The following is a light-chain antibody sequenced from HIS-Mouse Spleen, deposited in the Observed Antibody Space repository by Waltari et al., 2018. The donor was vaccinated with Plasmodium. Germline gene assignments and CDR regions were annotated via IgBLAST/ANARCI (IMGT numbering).Light chain of an antibody. V-gene: IGKV4-1*01. CDR3: QQYYSTPYT. CDR2: WAS. CDR1: QSVLYSSNNKNY. J-gene: IGKJ2*01. Sequence: DIVMTQSPDSLAVSLGQRATIHCKSSQSVLYSSNNKNYLAWYQQKQGQPPKLLIYWASTRESGVPDRFSGSGSGTDFTLTISSLQAEDVAVYYCQQYYSTPYTFGQGTKLEIK.